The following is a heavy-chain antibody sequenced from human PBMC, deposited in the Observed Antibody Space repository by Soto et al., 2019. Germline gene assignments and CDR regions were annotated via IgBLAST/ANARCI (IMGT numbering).Heavy chain of an antibody. CDR1: GFTLSTYG. D-gene: IGHD6-13*01. Sequence: GGSLRLSCAASGFTLSTYGMHWVRQAPGKGLEWVAAMSYDRTKQYYADSVKGRFTISRDNSRNTLFLQLNSLRAEDTSVYYCAKEYGSTWIDHWCQGTLVTVSS. V-gene: IGHV3-30*18. J-gene: IGHJ4*02. CDR3: AKEYGSTWIDH. CDR2: MSYDRTKQ.